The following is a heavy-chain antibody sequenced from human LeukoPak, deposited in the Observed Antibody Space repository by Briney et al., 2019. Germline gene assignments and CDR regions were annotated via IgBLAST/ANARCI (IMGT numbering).Heavy chain of an antibody. CDR1: GFTFSSYA. Sequence: GGSLRLSCAASGFTFSSYAMHWVRQAPGKGLEWVAVISYDGSNKYYADSVKGRFTISRDNSKNTLYLQMNSLRAEDTAVYYCARPDHYDSSGYYSYWGQGTLVTVSS. D-gene: IGHD3-22*01. V-gene: IGHV3-30*04. CDR3: ARPDHYDSSGYYSY. CDR2: ISYDGSNK. J-gene: IGHJ4*02.